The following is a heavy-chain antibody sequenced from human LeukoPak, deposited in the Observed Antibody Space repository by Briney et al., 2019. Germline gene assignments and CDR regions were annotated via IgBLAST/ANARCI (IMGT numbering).Heavy chain of an antibody. V-gene: IGHV3-53*01. CDR1: GFTVSSNY. CDR2: IYSGGST. Sequence: PGGSLRLSCAASGFTVSSNYMSWVRQAPGKGLEWVSIIYSGGSTYYADSVKGRFTISRDNSKNTLYLRMNSLRAEDTAVYYCARDRSSGWYTDGMDVWGQGTTVTVSS. J-gene: IGHJ6*02. D-gene: IGHD6-19*01. CDR3: ARDRSSGWYTDGMDV.